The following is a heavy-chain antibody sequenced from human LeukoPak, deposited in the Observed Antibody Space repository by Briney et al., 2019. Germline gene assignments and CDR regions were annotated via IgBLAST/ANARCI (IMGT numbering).Heavy chain of an antibody. J-gene: IGHJ4*02. V-gene: IGHV3-72*01. Sequence: PGGSLRLSCAASGFTLSDQYMDWVHQAPGKGLKWVGHSRNKANSYSTEYAASVKGRFTISRDDSKNSLYLQMNSLKTEDTAMYYCARGPLFLNPHYYFDYWGQGTLVTVSS. CDR1: GFTLSDQY. CDR3: ARGPLFLNPHYYFDY. CDR2: SRNKANSYST.